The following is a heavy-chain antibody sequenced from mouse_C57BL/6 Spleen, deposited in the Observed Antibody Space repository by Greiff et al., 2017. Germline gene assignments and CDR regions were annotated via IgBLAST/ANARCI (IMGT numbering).Heavy chain of an antibody. CDR2: ISYDGSN. Sequence: EVKLQESGPGLVKPSQSLSLTCSVTGYSITSGYYWNWIRQFPGNKLEWMGYISYDGSNNYNPSLKKRIPITRDTSKNQFFLKLNSVTTEDPATYYCARGGYYYAMDYWGQGTSVTVSS. CDR3: ARGGYYYAMDY. J-gene: IGHJ4*01. V-gene: IGHV3-6*01. CDR1: GYSITSGYY.